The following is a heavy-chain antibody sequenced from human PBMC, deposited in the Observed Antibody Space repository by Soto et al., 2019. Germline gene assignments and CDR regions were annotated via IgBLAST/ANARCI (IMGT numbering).Heavy chain of an antibody. J-gene: IGHJ4*02. CDR2: INHSGST. V-gene: IGHV4-34*01. Sequence: PSETLSLTCAVYGGSFSGYYWTWIRQPPGTGLEWIGEINHSGSTNYNPPLKSRVTISVDTSKNQFSLKLTSVTAAGTAVYYCARDKITGLFDYWGRGTLVTVSS. CDR3: ARDKITGLFDY. D-gene: IGHD2-8*02. CDR1: GGSFSGYY.